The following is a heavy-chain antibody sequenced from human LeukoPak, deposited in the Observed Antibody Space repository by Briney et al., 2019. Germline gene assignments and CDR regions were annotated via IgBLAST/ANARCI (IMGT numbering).Heavy chain of an antibody. J-gene: IGHJ4*02. CDR3: ARDRKRGYSGYDPNPYYYFDY. D-gene: IGHD5-12*01. V-gene: IGHV3-74*01. Sequence: GGSLRLSCAASGFTFSSYRMHWVRQAPGKGLVWVSRINSDESSTSYADSVKGRFTISRDNAKNTLYLQMNSLRAEDTAVYYCARDRKRGYSGYDPNPYYYFDYWGQGTLVTVSS. CDR1: GFTFSSYR. CDR2: INSDESST.